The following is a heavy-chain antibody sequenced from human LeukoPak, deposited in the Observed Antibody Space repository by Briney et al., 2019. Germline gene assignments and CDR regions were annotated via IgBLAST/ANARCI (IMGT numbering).Heavy chain of an antibody. CDR3: ARDRDCSGGGCYSGFDY. CDR2: ISSSSSYI. V-gene: IGHV3-21*01. J-gene: IGHJ4*02. CDR1: GFTFSSYS. Sequence: GGSLRLSCAASGFTFSSYSMNWVRQAPGKGLEWVSSISSSSSYIYYADSVKGRFAISRDNAKNSLYLQMNSLRAEDTAVYYCARDRDCSGGGCYSGFDYWGQGTLVTVSS. D-gene: IGHD2-15*01.